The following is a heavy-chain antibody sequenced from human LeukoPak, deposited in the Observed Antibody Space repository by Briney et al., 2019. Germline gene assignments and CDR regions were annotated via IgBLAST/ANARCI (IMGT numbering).Heavy chain of an antibody. V-gene: IGHV4-59*01. CDR3: ARAAGWLQPADY. CDR1: GGSISRYY. Sequence: SETLSLTCTVSGGSISRYYWNWIRQPPGKGLEWIGYIYDSGSTNYNPSLGSRVTISIDTSNNQFSLKLTSVTAADTAIYYCARAAGWLQPADYWGQGTLVTVSS. D-gene: IGHD5-24*01. J-gene: IGHJ4*02. CDR2: IYDSGST.